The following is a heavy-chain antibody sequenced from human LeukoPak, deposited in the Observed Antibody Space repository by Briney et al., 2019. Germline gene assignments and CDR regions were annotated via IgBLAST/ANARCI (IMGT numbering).Heavy chain of an antibody. Sequence: SETLSLTCTVSGVSISSYYWCWIRQPAGKGLEWIGRIYTSGSTNYNPSLKSRVTMSVDTSKNQFSLNLSSVTAADTAVYYCARDSYYYDSSGSKVLDYWGQGTLVTVSS. V-gene: IGHV4-4*07. CDR1: GVSISSYY. CDR3: ARDSYYYDSSGSKVLDY. J-gene: IGHJ4*02. CDR2: IYTSGST. D-gene: IGHD3-22*01.